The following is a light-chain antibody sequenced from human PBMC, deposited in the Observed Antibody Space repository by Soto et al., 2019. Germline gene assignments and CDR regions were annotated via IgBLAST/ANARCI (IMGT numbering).Light chain of an antibody. CDR1: QTISTY. V-gene: IGKV1-5*01. CDR3: QQYNSYWT. J-gene: IGKJ1*01. CDR2: DAS. Sequence: DIQMTQSPSYMSTSVGDRVTITCRASQTISTYLNWYQQKPGKAPRLLIYDASSLLSGVPSRFSGSGSGTEFTLTISSLQPEDFATYYCQQYNSYWTFGQGTKVDI.